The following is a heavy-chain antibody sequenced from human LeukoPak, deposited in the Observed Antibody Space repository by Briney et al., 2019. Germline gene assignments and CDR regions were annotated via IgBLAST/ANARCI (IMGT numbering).Heavy chain of an antibody. Sequence: GESLRLSCAASEFTFSSYSMNWVRQAPGKGLEGVSSISSSSSYIYYADSVKGRFTISRDNAKNSLYLQMNSLRAEDTAVYYCASQKVLRFLEWLQTGAYYYYMDVWGKGTTVTVSS. CDR2: ISSSSSYI. J-gene: IGHJ6*03. V-gene: IGHV3-21*01. CDR3: ASQKVLRFLEWLQTGAYYYYMDV. D-gene: IGHD3-3*01. CDR1: EFTFSSYS.